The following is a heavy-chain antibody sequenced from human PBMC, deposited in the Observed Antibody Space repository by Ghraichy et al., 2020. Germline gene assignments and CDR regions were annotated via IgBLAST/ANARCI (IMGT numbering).Heavy chain of an antibody. Sequence: PAGGGVGGGGGVDYSGRTDAHPSLKSRVTIAVDTSKNQFSLKLSSVTAADTAVYYCASSGDSSGWYPRWFDPWGQGTLVTVSS. CDR2: VDYSGRT. V-gene: IGHV4-59*08. D-gene: IGHD6-19*01. J-gene: IGHJ5*02. CDR3: ASSGDSSGWYPRWFDP.